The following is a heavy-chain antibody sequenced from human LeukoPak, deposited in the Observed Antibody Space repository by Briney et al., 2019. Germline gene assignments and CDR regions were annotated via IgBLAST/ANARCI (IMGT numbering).Heavy chain of an antibody. V-gene: IGHV3-7*01. CDR3: ARRASVRGAQYNWFDP. J-gene: IGHJ5*02. CDR1: GFTFSSYW. CDR2: IKQDGSEK. Sequence: GGSLRLSCAASGFTFSSYWMSWVRQAPGKGLEWVANIKQDGSEKYYVDSVKGRFTISRDNAKNSLYLQMSSLRAEDTAVYYCARRASVRGAQYNWFDPWGQGTLVTVSS. D-gene: IGHD3-10*01.